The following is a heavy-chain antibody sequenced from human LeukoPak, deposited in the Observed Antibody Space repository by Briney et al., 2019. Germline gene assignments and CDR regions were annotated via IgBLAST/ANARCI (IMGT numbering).Heavy chain of an antibody. Sequence: ASVKVSCKASRYTFTGYYMHWVRQAPGQGLEWMGWINPNSGVTDYAQNFQGRVTMTRDTSISTAYVELSGLRSDDTAVYYCARGTGEGYTYGRYYFDYWGQGTLVTVSS. D-gene: IGHD5-18*01. CDR3: ARGTGEGYTYGRYYFDY. CDR1: RYTFTGYY. V-gene: IGHV1-2*02. CDR2: INPNSGVT. J-gene: IGHJ4*02.